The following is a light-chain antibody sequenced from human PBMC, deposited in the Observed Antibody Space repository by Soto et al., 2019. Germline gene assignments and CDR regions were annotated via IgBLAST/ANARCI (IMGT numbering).Light chain of an antibody. CDR3: QQYGRSRT. V-gene: IGKV3-20*01. CDR1: QSVSNSY. J-gene: IGKJ1*01. CDR2: GAS. Sequence: EIVLTQSPGTLSLSPGERATLSCRASQSVSNSYLAWYQQRPGQALRLLIYGASSRATGIPDRFSGSGSGTDLALTISRLLPEDIAVYYCQQYGRSRTFGQGTKVE.